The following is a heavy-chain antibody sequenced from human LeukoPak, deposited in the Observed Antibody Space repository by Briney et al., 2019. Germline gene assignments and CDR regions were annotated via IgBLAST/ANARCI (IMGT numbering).Heavy chain of an antibody. CDR2: LYSGVDT. CDR1: GFSVGTKY. CDR3: ARVGDHYHWYFDL. V-gene: IGHV3-53*01. D-gene: IGHD3-10*01. J-gene: IGHJ2*01. Sequence: GGSLRLSCEASGFSVGTKYMNWARQAPGKGLEWVSILYSGVDTYYADSVKGRFTISRDNSKNTLFLQMNSLRADDTAVYYCARVGDHYHWYFDLWGRGTRVSVSS.